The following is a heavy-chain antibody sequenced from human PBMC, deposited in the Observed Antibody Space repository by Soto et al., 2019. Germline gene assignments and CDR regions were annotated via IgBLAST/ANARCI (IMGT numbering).Heavy chain of an antibody. V-gene: IGHV3-23*01. J-gene: IGHJ6*03. CDR1: GFTFSSYA. D-gene: IGHD6-6*01. Sequence: GGSLRLSCAASGFTFSSYAMSWVRQAPGKGLEWVSAISGSGGSTYYADSVKGRFTISRDNSKNTLYLQMNSLRAEDTAVYYCAKDRYSSSSDYYYDYMDVWGKGTTVTVSS. CDR3: AKDRYSSSSDYYYDYMDV. CDR2: ISGSGGST.